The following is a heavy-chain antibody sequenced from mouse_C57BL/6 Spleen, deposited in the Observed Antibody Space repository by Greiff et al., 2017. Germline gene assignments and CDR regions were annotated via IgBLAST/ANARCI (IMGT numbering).Heavy chain of an antibody. J-gene: IGHJ3*01. Sequence: QVQLKQSGAELVRPGASVKLSCKASGYTFTDYYINWVKQRPGQGLEWIARIYPGSGNTYYNEKFKGKATLTAEQSSSTAYMQLSSLTSEDSAVYFCASSDGSFAYWGQGTLVTVSA. CDR2: IYPGSGNT. CDR3: ASSDGSFAY. CDR1: GYTFTDYY. V-gene: IGHV1-76*01. D-gene: IGHD2-3*01.